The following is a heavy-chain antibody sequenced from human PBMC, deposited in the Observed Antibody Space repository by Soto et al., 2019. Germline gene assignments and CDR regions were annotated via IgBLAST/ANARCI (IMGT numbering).Heavy chain of an antibody. V-gene: IGHV3-30-3*01. J-gene: IGHJ4*02. CDR2: ISYDGSNK. CDR3: ARGGPIEAYFDY. CDR1: GFTFSSYA. Sequence: QPGGSLRLSCAASGFTFSSYAMHWVRQAPGKGLEWVAVISYDGSNKYYADSVKGRFTISRDNSKNTLYLQMNSLRAEDTAVYYCARGGPIEAYFDYWGQGTLVTVSS.